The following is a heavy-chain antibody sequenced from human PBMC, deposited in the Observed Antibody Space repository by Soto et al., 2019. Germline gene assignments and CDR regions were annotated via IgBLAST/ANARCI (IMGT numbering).Heavy chain of an antibody. CDR3: AKVVGRIMGGTTGPLDV. Sequence: EVQLLESGGGLVQPGGSLRLSCVASGFTWNDMNWLRQPPGKGLEWVSGFGHDGESIYYADSVRGRFTISRDNSKNLMFLEMNSLRVEDTAVYYCAKVVGRIMGGTTGPLDVWGHGTMVSVSS. CDR2: FGHDGESI. CDR1: GFTWND. V-gene: IGHV3-23*01. J-gene: IGHJ3*01. D-gene: IGHD1-26*01.